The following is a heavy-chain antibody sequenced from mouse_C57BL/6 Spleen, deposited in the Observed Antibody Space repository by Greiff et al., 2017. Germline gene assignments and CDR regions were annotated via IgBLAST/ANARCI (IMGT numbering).Heavy chain of an antibody. D-gene: IGHD1-1*01. CDR2: IWSDGST. CDR3: ARANYYGRGAMDY. V-gene: IGHV2-6*03. CDR1: GFSLTSYG. Sequence: VKLVESGPGLVAPSQSLSITCTVSGFSLTSYGVHWVRQPPGKGLEWLVVIWSDGSTTYNSALKSRLSISKDNSKSQVFLKMNSLQTDDTAMYYCARANYYGRGAMDYWGQGTSVTVSS. J-gene: IGHJ4*01.